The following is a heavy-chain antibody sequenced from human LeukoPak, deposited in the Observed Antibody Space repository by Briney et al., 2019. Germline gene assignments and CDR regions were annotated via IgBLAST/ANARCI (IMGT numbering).Heavy chain of an antibody. D-gene: IGHD6-13*01. Sequence: SETLSLTCTVSGASIRNYYWSWIRQSPGKGLEWIGYIYYSGSTNYNPSLESRVAMSVDTSKNQFSLRLSSVTAADTAIYYCARRYSSSWYVGFFDPWGQGTLVTVSS. CDR3: ARRYSSSWYVGFFDP. CDR1: GASIRNYY. J-gene: IGHJ5*02. V-gene: IGHV4-59*08. CDR2: IYYSGST.